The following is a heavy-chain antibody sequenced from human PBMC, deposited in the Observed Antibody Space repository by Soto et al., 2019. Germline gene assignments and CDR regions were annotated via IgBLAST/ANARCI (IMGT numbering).Heavy chain of an antibody. V-gene: IGHV3-23*01. J-gene: IGHJ3*02. CDR1: GFTVSSYA. D-gene: IGHD6-19*01. CDR3: AKSISAPNSGDDAFDI. Sequence: QPGGSLRLSCAASGFTVSSYAMSGVRQAQGKGLEWVSAISGSGGSTYYADSVKGRFTISRDNSKNTLYLQMNSLRAEDTAVYYCAKSISAPNSGDDAFDIWGQGTMVTVSS. CDR2: ISGSGGST.